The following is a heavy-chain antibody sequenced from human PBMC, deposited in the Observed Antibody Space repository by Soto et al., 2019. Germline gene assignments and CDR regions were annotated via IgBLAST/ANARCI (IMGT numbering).Heavy chain of an antibody. CDR1: GFIFSTYA. CDR3: ASEIRIAVGGYYYYYGMDV. Sequence: QVQLVESGGGVVQPGRSLRLSCAASGFIFSTYALHWVRQAPGKGLEWVAVICYDGSNKYYADSVKGRFTISRDNSKNTLYLQRNSLRAGDTAVYYCASEIRIAVGGYYYYYGMDVWGQGTTVTVSS. J-gene: IGHJ6*02. CDR2: ICYDGSNK. D-gene: IGHD6-19*01. V-gene: IGHV3-33*01.